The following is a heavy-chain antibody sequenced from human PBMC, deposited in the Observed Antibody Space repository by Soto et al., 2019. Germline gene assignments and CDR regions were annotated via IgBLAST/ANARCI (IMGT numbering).Heavy chain of an antibody. V-gene: IGHV4-59*08. J-gene: IGHJ6*03. CDR2: IYYSGST. Sequence: PSETLSLTCTVSGGSISSYYCSWIRQPPGKGLEWIGYIYYSGSTNYNHSLKSRVTISVDTSKNQFSLKLSSVTAADTAVYYCARPNYYYYYMDVWGKGTTVTVSS. CDR1: GGSISSYY. CDR3: ARPNYYYYYMDV.